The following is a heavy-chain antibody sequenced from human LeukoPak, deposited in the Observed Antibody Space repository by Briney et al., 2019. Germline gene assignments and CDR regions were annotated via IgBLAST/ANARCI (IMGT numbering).Heavy chain of an antibody. CDR1: GGSISSRSYY. CDR2: IYYSGST. Sequence: SETLSLTCTVSGGSISSRSYYWGWIRQPPGKGLEWIGSIYYSGSTYYNPSLKSRVTISVDTSKNQFSLKLSSVTAADTAVYYCARAGWNYDFWSGWGCYFDYWGQGTLVTVSS. V-gene: IGHV4-39*07. D-gene: IGHD3-3*01. CDR3: ARAGWNYDFWSGWGCYFDY. J-gene: IGHJ4*02.